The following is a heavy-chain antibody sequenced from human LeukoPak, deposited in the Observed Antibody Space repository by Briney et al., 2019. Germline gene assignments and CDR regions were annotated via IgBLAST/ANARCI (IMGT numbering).Heavy chain of an antibody. V-gene: IGHV3-21*01. CDR2: ISSSSSYI. Sequence: GGSLRLSCVASGFTFSSYSMNWVRQAPGKGLEWVSSISSSSSYIYYADSVKGRFTISRDNAKNSLYLQMNSLRAEDTAVYYCARSRGGTAAALDAFDIWGQGTMVTVSS. D-gene: IGHD6-13*01. CDR1: GFTFSSYS. CDR3: ARSRGGTAAALDAFDI. J-gene: IGHJ3*02.